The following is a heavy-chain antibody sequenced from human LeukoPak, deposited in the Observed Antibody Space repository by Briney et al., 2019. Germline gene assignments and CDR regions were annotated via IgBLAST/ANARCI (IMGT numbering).Heavy chain of an antibody. Sequence: GGSLRLSCAASGFTFSSYSMNWVRQAPGKGLEWVPSISSSSSYIYYADSVKGRFTISRDNAKNSLYLQMNSLRAEDTAVYYCARVIVVVPAARDSDAFDIWGQGTMVTVSS. V-gene: IGHV3-21*04. D-gene: IGHD2-2*01. CDR3: ARVIVVVPAARDSDAFDI. J-gene: IGHJ3*02. CDR2: ISSSSSYI. CDR1: GFTFSSYS.